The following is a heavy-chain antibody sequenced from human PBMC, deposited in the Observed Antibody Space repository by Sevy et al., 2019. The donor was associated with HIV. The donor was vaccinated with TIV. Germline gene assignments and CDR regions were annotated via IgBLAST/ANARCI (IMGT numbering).Heavy chain of an antibody. D-gene: IGHD4-17*01. Sequence: SETLSLTCTVSGAAIGSGGYYWSWIRQHPGKGLEWIAYINYSGSTYYNPSLKSRLSVSLDTTKNQFSLNLSSVTAADTAVYYCARDNRYGDYGLDVWGLGTTVTVSS. V-gene: IGHV4-31*03. CDR3: ARDNRYGDYGLDV. CDR1: GAAIGSGGYY. CDR2: INYSGST. J-gene: IGHJ6*02.